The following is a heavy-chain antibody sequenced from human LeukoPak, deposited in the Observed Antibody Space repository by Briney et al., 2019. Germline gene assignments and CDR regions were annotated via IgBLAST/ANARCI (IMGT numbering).Heavy chain of an antibody. CDR2: ISGSGGST. CDR1: GFTFSSYW. CDR3: AKVAAASKYFDY. D-gene: IGHD6-13*01. J-gene: IGHJ4*02. Sequence: GGSLRLSCVASGFTFSSYWMSWVRQAPGKGLEWVSAISGSGGSTYYADSVKGRFTISRDNSKNTLYLQMNSLRAEDTAVYYCAKVAAASKYFDYWGQGTLVTVSS. V-gene: IGHV3-23*01.